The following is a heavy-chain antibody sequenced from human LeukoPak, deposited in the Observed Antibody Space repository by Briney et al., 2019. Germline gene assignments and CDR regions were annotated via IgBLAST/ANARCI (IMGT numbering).Heavy chain of an antibody. CDR3: AKDFLYNVVDY. D-gene: IGHD3-10*01. CDR2: ISGSGSSS. Sequence: GGSLRLSCAASGFTFSNYAMTWARQAPVMGLEWVSSISGSGSSSYYADSVKGRFTVSRDNSKNTLHLQMNSLRAEDTAVYYCAKDFLYNVVDYWGQGTLVAVSS. J-gene: IGHJ4*02. CDR1: GFTFSNYA. V-gene: IGHV3-23*01.